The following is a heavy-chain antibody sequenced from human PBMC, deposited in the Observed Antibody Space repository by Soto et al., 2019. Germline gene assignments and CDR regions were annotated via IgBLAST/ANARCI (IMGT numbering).Heavy chain of an antibody. V-gene: IGHV5-10-1*01. CDR2: IDPSDSYT. Sequence: GESLKISCNGSGYSFTSYWISWVRQMPGKGLEWMGRIDPSDSYTNYSPSFQGHVTISADKSISTAYLQWSSLKASDTAMYYCASLFHGSRYFDYWGQGTLVTVSS. CDR1: GYSFTSYW. CDR3: ASLFHGSRYFDY. J-gene: IGHJ4*02.